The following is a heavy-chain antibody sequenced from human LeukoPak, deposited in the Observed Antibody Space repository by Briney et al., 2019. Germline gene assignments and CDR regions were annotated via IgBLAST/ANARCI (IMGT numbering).Heavy chain of an antibody. CDR2: ISFDGSYK. Sequence: GGSLRLSCAASGFTFSSYGMHWVRQAPGKGLEWVAVISFDGSYKYYADSVKGRFTISRDNAKNTLYLQMNSLRAEDTAVYYCARRSTLAFDIWGQGTMVTVS. CDR1: GFTFSSYG. J-gene: IGHJ3*02. CDR3: ARRSTLAFDI. V-gene: IGHV3-30*03.